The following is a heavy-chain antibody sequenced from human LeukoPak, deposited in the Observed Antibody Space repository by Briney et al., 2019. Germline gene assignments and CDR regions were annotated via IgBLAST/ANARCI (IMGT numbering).Heavy chain of an antibody. V-gene: IGHV4-59*01. J-gene: IGHJ6*02. D-gene: IGHD4-17*01. CDR1: GGSISSYY. Sequence: SETLSLTCTVSGGSISSYYWSWIRQPPGKGLEWIGYIYYSGSTNYNPSLKSRVTISVDTSKNQFSLKLSSVTAADTAVYYCARVRTSTVTYYYYYYGMDVWGQGTRVTVSS. CDR3: ARVRTSTVTYYYYYYGMDV. CDR2: IYYSGST.